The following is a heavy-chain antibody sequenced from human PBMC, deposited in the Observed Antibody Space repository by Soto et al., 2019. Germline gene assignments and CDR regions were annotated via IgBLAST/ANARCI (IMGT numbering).Heavy chain of an antibody. CDR3: ARLGGYYQALDS. J-gene: IGHJ4*02. CDR1: GGSISSGGYY. V-gene: IGHV4-31*03. Sequence: SETLSLTCTVSGGSISSGGYYWSWIRQHPGKGLEWIGYIYYSGSTYYNPSLKSRVTISVDTSKNQFSLKLDSVTAADTAVYYCARLGGYYQALDSWGQGTLVTVSS. CDR2: IYYSGST. D-gene: IGHD3-22*01.